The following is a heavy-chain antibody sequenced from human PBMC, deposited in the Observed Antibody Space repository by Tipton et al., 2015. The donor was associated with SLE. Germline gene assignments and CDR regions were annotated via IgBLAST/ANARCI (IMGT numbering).Heavy chain of an antibody. D-gene: IGHD2-21*01. V-gene: IGHV5-51*03. J-gene: IGHJ5*02. CDR3: ARYMGETLLKNWFDP. CDR1: GYNFFGYW. Sequence: QLVQSGAEVKKPGESLKISCKGSGYNFFGYWIAWVRHMPGKGLEWMGIIYPDNSDTRYSPSFQGQVTISADKSIDTAYLQWSSLKASDTAIYYCARYMGETLLKNWFDPWGQGTLVTVSS. CDR2: IYPDNSDT.